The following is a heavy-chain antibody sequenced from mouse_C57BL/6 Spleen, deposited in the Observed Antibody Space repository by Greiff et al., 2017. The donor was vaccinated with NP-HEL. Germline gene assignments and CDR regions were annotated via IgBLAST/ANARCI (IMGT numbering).Heavy chain of an antibody. J-gene: IGHJ4*01. D-gene: IGHD1-1*01. CDR3: ARVTTIVAGDYAMGY. V-gene: IGHV5-4*01. CDR2: ISDGGSYT. CDR1: GFTFSSYA. Sequence: EVQVVESGGGLVKPGGSLKLSCAASGFTFSSYAMSWVRQTPEKRLEWVATISDGGSYTYYPDNVKGRITISRDNAKNNLYLQMSHLKSEDTAMYYCARVTTIVAGDYAMGYWGQGASVTVSS.